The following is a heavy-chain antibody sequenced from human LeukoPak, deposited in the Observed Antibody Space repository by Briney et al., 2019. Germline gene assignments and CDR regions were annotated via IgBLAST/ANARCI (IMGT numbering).Heavy chain of an antibody. CDR2: ISSSSSTI. CDR3: AREYCSSTSCYTGIDY. D-gene: IGHD2-2*02. J-gene: IGHJ4*02. Sequence: PGGSLRLSCAASGFTFSSYAMSWVRQAPGKGLEWVSYISSSSSTIYYADSVKGRFTISRDNAKNSLYLQMNSLRAEDTAVYYCAREYCSSTSCYTGIDYWGQGTLVTVSS. V-gene: IGHV3-48*01. CDR1: GFTFSSYA.